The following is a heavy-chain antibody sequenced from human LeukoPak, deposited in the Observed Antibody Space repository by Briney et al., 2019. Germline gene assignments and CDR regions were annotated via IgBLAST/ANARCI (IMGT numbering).Heavy chain of an antibody. V-gene: IGHV3-23*01. CDR2: ISGSGGST. J-gene: IGHJ4*02. Sequence: GGSLRLSCAASGFTFSSYAMSWVRQAPGKGLEWVSGISGSGGSTYYADSVKGRFTISRDNSKNTLYLQMNSLRAEDTAVYYCARVSYCSSTSCYEFDYWGQGTLVTVSS. CDR3: ARVSYCSSTSCYEFDY. D-gene: IGHD2-2*01. CDR1: GFTFSSYA.